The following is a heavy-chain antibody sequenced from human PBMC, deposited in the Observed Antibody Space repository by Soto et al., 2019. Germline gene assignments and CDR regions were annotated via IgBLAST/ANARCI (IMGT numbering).Heavy chain of an antibody. CDR3: ARARGYCSGGSCYFVYFDY. CDR1: GYSFTSYW. D-gene: IGHD2-15*01. V-gene: IGHV5-51*01. Sequence: GESLKISCKGSGYSFTSYWIGWVRQMPGKGLEWMGIIYPGDSDTRYSPSFQGQVTISADKSISTAYLQWSSLKASDTAMYYCARARGYCSGGSCYFVYFDYWGQGTLVTVS. CDR2: IYPGDSDT. J-gene: IGHJ4*02.